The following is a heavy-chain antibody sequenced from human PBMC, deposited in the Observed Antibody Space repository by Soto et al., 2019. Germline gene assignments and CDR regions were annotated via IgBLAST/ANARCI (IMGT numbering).Heavy chain of an antibody. Sequence: GREWASLISGSGGRTYYADSVKGRFTISRDNSKNSLYLQMNSLRTEDTALYYCAKDTASIATLGLSGMGVRRQGTTVNV. CDR3: AKDTASIATLGLSGMGV. J-gene: IGHJ6*02. V-gene: IGHV3-43*02. D-gene: IGHD6-6*01. CDR2: ISGSGGRT.